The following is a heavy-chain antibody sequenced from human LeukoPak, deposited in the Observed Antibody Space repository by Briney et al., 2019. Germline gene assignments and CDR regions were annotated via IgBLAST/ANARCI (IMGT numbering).Heavy chain of an antibody. V-gene: IGHV3-11*04. J-gene: IGHJ4*02. CDR1: GFTFSDYY. CDR2: ISSSGSTI. Sequence: GGSLRLSCAASGFTFSDYYMSWIRQAPGKGLEWVSYISSSGSTIYYADSVKGRFTISRDNAKNSLYLQMNSLRAEDTAVYYCARDFRRDGYNFGLRAPKGGYWGQGTLVTVSS. D-gene: IGHD5-24*01. CDR3: ARDFRRDGYNFGLRAPKGGY.